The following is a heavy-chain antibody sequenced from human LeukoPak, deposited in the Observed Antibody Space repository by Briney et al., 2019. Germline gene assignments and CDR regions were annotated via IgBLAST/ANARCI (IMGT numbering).Heavy chain of an antibody. CDR1: GYSFTDHY. CDR2: IHPKTGVT. J-gene: IGHJ4*02. Sequence: GTVKVSCKASGYSFTDHYLHWLRQAPGQGLEWMAWIHPKTGVTNYAERFQGRLSLTRDTSISTLYMELNSLTSDDTAVYYCARDHNWGPDYWGQGTLVSVSP. CDR3: ARDHNWGPDY. D-gene: IGHD7-27*01. V-gene: IGHV1-2*02.